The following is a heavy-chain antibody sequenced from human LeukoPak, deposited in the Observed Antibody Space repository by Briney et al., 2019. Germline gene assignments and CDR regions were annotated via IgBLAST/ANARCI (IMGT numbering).Heavy chain of an antibody. CDR3: ARHGTTVVTRFDY. J-gene: IGHJ4*02. CDR2: IYYSGST. CDR1: GGSISSSSYY. Sequence: PSETLSLTCTVSGGSISSSSYYWGWIRQPPGKGLDWIGSIYYSGSTYYNPSLKSRVTISVDTSKNQFSLKLSSVTAADTAVYYCARHGTTVVTRFDYWGQGTLVTVSS. V-gene: IGHV4-39*01. D-gene: IGHD4-23*01.